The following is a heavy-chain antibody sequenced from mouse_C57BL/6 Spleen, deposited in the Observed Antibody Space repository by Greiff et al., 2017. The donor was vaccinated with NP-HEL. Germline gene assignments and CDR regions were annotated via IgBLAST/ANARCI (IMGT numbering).Heavy chain of an antibody. Sequence: VQLQQSGAELVRPGASVKLSCTASGFNIKDYYMHWVKQRPEQGLEWIGRIDPEDGDTEYAPKFQGKATMTADTSSNTAYLQLSSLTSEDTAVYYCTTLAVGITTVVAEDYWGQGTTLTVSS. CDR3: TTLAVGITTVVAEDY. CDR1: GFNIKDYY. J-gene: IGHJ2*01. V-gene: IGHV14-1*01. D-gene: IGHD1-1*01. CDR2: IDPEDGDT.